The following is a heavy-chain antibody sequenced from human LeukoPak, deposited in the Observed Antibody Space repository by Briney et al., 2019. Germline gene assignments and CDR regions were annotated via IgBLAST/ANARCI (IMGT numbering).Heavy chain of an antibody. V-gene: IGHV1-18*01. CDR2: ISAYNGNT. J-gene: IGHJ3*02. D-gene: IGHD3-22*01. Sequence: ASVKVSCKASGYTFTSYGISWVRQAPGQGLEWMGWISAYNGNTNYAQKFQGRVTMTRNTSISTAYMELSSLRSEDTAVYYCARGLVMIVVVTEPEDAFDIWGQGTMVTVSS. CDR3: ARGLVMIVVVTEPEDAFDI. CDR1: GYTFTSYG.